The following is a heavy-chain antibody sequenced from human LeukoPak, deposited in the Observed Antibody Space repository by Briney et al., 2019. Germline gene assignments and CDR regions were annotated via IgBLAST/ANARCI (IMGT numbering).Heavy chain of an antibody. J-gene: IGHJ4*02. CDR3: ARGLVVRYCSGGSCYSDYFDY. CDR2: TYYKSKWYN. CDR1: GDSVNSAA. Sequence: SQTLSLTCVISGDSVNSAALNWIRQSPSRGLEWLGRTYYKSKWYNDYAVSVKSRVTINPDTSKNQLSLQLNSVTPEDTAVYYCARGLVVRYCSGGSCYSDYFDYWGQGILVTVSS. D-gene: IGHD2-15*01. V-gene: IGHV6-1*01.